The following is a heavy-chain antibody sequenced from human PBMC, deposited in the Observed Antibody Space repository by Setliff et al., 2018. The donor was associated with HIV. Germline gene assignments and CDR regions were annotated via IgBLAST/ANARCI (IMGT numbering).Heavy chain of an antibody. CDR1: GYTFNNYG. J-gene: IGHJ6*03. V-gene: IGHV1-18*01. CDR2: ISAYNGNT. CDR3: AGFEGRYKRGYSYGAYYYMDV. Sequence: ASVKVSCKASGYTFNNYGISWVRQAPGKGLEGMGWISAYNGNTNYEQKFQGSFTWTTDTSTSTAYMEVKSLRSDDTAVYYCAGFEGRYKRGYSYGAYYYMDVWGKGTTVTVSS. D-gene: IGHD5-18*01.